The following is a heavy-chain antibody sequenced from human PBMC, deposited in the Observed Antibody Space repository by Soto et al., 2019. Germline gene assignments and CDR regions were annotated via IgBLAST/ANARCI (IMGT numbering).Heavy chain of an antibody. Sequence: QVQLVQSGAEEKKPGASVKIPCKASGYTFTSYAVHWVRQAPGQRLEWMGWINAGNGNTKYSQNFQGRVPITRDTSATTAFMELSSLRSEDTAVYYCATGSRSDYWGQGTLVTVSS. CDR2: INAGNGNT. D-gene: IGHD2-15*01. J-gene: IGHJ4*02. CDR3: ATGSRSDY. CDR1: GYTFTSYA. V-gene: IGHV1-3*05.